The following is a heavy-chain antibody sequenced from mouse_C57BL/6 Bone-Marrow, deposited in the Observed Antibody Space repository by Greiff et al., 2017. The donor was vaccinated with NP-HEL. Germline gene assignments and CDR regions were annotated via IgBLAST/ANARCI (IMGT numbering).Heavy chain of an antibody. CDR2: FYPGSGSI. CDR3: ARHGTAQASSVRYYAMDY. CDR1: GYTFTEYT. V-gene: IGHV1-62-2*01. J-gene: IGHJ4*01. Sequence: QVQLKESGAELVKPGASVKLSCKASGYTFTEYTIHWVKQRSGQGLEWIGWFYPGSGSIKYNEKFKDKATLTADKSSSTVYMELSRLTSEDSAVYFCARHGTAQASSVRYYAMDYWGQGTSVTVSS. D-gene: IGHD3-2*02.